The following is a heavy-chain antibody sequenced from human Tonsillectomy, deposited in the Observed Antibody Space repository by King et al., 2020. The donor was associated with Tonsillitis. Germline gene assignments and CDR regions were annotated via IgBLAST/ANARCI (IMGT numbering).Heavy chain of an antibody. D-gene: IGHD2-2*01. CDR2: ICPDGTNE. Sequence: VQLVESGGGVVQPGGSLRLSCAASGFTFSTYGMNWVRQAPGKGLEWVAFICPDGTNENYADSVKGRFTISRDNSKNTLYLQMNSLRTEDTAVYYCAKDLCSTACPYYFEHWGQGTQVTVSS. V-gene: IGHV3-30*02. J-gene: IGHJ4*02. CDR1: GFTFSTYG. CDR3: AKDLCSTACPYYFEH.